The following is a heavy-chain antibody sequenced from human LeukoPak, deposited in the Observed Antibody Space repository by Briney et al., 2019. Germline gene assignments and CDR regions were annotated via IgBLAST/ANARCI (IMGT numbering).Heavy chain of an antibody. CDR3: ARATRYTAYDFAFDI. J-gene: IGHJ3*02. D-gene: IGHD5-12*01. Sequence: PSETLSLTCTVSGGXISSYYWIWIRQPPGKGLDWIGYIYYSGSTNYNPSLKSRVTISVDTSKNQFSLNLTSVTAADTAVYYCARATRYTAYDFAFDIWGQGTMVTVSS. V-gene: IGHV4-59*01. CDR2: IYYSGST. CDR1: GGXISSYY.